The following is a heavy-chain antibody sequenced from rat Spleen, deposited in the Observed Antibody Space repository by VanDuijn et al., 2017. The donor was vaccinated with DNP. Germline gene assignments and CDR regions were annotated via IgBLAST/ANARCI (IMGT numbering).Heavy chain of an antibody. Sequence: EVQLVESGGGLVQPRRSMKLSCAASGFTFSNSDMAWVRQAPTKGLEWVASISTSGGSTYYRDSVKGRFTISRDNAKSTLYLQMDSLRSEDTATYYCATHRPFDYWGQGVMVTVSS. V-gene: IGHV5-25*01. CDR3: ATHRPFDY. CDR2: ISTSGGST. CDR1: GFTFSNSD. J-gene: IGHJ2*01.